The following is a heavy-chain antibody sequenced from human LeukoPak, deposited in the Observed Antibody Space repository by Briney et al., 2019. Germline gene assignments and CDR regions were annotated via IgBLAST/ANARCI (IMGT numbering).Heavy chain of an antibody. V-gene: IGHV3-21*01. CDR2: ISSSSSYI. CDR1: GFTFDDYG. D-gene: IGHD6-19*01. J-gene: IGHJ3*02. Sequence: GGSLRLSCAASGFTFDDYGLSWVRQAPGKGLEWASSISSSSSYIYYADSVKGRFTISRDNAKNSLYLQMNSLRAEDTAVYYRARDLYSSGFNDAFDIWGQGTMVTVSS. CDR3: ARDLYSSGFNDAFDI.